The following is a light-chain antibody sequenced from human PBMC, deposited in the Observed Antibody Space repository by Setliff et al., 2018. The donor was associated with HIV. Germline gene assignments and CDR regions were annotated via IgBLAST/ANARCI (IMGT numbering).Light chain of an antibody. J-gene: IGLJ1*01. Sequence: QSVLTQPASVSGSPGQSITISCTGTSSDVGGYNYVSWYQQHPGKVPKLMIYDVSNRPSGVSNRFSGSKSGNTASLTISGLQAEDEADYYCSSYTSTSTPYVFGTGTKVTV. CDR3: SSYTSTSTPYV. CDR2: DVS. V-gene: IGLV2-14*03. CDR1: SSDVGGYNY.